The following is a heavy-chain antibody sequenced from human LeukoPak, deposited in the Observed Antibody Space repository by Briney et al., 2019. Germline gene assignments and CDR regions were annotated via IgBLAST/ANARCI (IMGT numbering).Heavy chain of an antibody. CDR3: AKGYHRSSGSLDY. V-gene: IGHV3-23*01. Sequence: GGSLRLSCAASGFMFSSYAMSWARQTPGRGLEWVSAISGSGGSTYYADSVKGRFTISRDNSKNTLYLQMNSLRAEDTAVYYCAKGYHRSSGSLDYWGQGTLVTVSS. CDR1: GFMFSSYA. CDR2: ISGSGGST. J-gene: IGHJ4*02. D-gene: IGHD3-10*01.